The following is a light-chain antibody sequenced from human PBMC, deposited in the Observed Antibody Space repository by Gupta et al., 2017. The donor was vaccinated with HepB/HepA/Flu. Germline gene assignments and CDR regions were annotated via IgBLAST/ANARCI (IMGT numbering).Light chain of an antibody. CDR3: QQRSNWTCS. V-gene: IGKV3-11*01. CDR2: DAS. J-gene: IGKJ2*04. Sequence: ESVLTQSPATLSWSPGERATISCRASQSVSSYLAWYQQKPGQAPRLLIYDASNRATGIPARFSGSGSGTDFTLTISSLEPEDFAVYYCQQRSNWTCSFGQGTKLEIK. CDR1: QSVSSY.